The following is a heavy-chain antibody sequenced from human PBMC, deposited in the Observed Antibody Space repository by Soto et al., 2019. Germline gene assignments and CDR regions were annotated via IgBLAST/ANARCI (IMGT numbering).Heavy chain of an antibody. CDR1: GFTFTDAW. V-gene: IGHV3-15*04. J-gene: IGHJ5*02. Sequence: EVQLVESGGGLVEPGGSLRLSCVASGFTFTDAWMHWVRQAPGKGLEWVGRIESKADGGTTNHAAPGKGRFTISRDDSKNTLFLQMNSLKTEDTAVYYCADWDYDSWSGYYPYNWFDPWGQGTLVTVSS. CDR2: IESKADGGTT. D-gene: IGHD3-3*01. CDR3: ADWDYDSWSGYYPYNWFDP.